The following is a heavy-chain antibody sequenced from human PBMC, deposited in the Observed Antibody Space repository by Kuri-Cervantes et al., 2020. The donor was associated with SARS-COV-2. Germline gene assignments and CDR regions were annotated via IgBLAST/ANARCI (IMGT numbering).Heavy chain of an antibody. Sequence: GESLKISCKGFGYMFTNSWIGWVRQMPGKGLEWMGIIYPGDSDTRYSPSFLGQVTISADKSISTAYLQWSSLKASDTAMYYCARLPYYYYMDVWGKGTTVTVSS. J-gene: IGHJ6*03. CDR3: ARLPYYYYMDV. CDR1: GYMFTNSW. CDR2: IYPGDSDT. V-gene: IGHV5-51*01.